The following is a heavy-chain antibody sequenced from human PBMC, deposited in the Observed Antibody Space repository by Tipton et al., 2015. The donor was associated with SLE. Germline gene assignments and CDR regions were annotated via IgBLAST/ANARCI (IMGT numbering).Heavy chain of an antibody. CDR3: AKADGVVGAQVPYWYFDI. Sequence: TLSLTCDVSGDSISSNANLWSWVRQPPGKGLEWIGEIDHSGSTKYNSSLKSRVTISVDKSKNQFSLKMTFVTAADTAIYYCAKADGVVGAQVPYWYFDIWGRGTLVTVSS. J-gene: IGHJ2*01. D-gene: IGHD2-15*01. CDR1: GDSISSNANL. V-gene: IGHV4-4*02. CDR2: IDHSGST.